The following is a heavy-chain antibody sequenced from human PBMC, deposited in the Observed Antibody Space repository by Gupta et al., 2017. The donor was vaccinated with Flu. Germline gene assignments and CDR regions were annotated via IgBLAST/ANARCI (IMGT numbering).Heavy chain of an antibody. CDR2: ISWNSNTI. V-gene: IGHV3-9*01. Sequence: RQAPGKGLEWVSGISWNSNTIAYADSVKGRFTVSRDNAKNSLYLQLNSLRAEDTALYFCVKDSLSSSWALFDFWGQGTLVTVSS. CDR3: VKDSLSSSWALFDF. D-gene: IGHD6-13*01. J-gene: IGHJ4*02.